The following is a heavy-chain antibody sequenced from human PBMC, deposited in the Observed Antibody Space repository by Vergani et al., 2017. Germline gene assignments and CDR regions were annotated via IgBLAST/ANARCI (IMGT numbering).Heavy chain of an antibody. J-gene: IGHJ4*02. D-gene: IGHD4-17*01. CDR2: ISHDGVRR. Sequence: QVHLVESGGGVVQPGRSLTLSCVASGFSFRGHGMHWVRQAPGKGLEWVAMISHDGVRRDYGDFAKGRFTISRDSYKTVYLQMNSLRVEDTAMYFCAKDLSYRTAWPHVDSRGQGTLVTVSS. V-gene: IGHV3-30*18. CDR1: GFSFRGHG. CDR3: AKDLSYRTAWPHVDS.